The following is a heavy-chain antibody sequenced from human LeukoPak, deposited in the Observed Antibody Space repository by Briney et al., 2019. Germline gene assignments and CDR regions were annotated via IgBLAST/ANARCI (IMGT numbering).Heavy chain of an antibody. Sequence: TLSLTCAVSGGSISNDDYSWSWIRQPPGKGLEWIGYIYHRGTTYYNPSLKSRVTISLARSKNQFSLKLSSVTAADTAVYYCARGGVYSSGYYFDYWGQGTLVTVSS. V-gene: IGHV4-30-2*01. J-gene: IGHJ4*02. CDR1: GGSISNDDYS. D-gene: IGHD3-22*01. CDR3: ARGGVYSSGYYFDY. CDR2: IYHRGTT.